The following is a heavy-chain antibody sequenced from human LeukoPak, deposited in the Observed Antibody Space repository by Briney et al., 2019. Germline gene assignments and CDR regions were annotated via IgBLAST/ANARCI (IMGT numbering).Heavy chain of an antibody. Sequence: GGSLRLSCAASGFTFSNYAMTWVRQAPGKGLEWVSGISGSAVNTYYADSVKGRFTLSRDNSKSTLYLQMNSLRAEDTAVYYCAKLGGPYNWDYAGLNYMDVWGKGTTFTVSS. CDR3: AKLGGPYNWDYAGLNYMDV. J-gene: IGHJ6*03. D-gene: IGHD1-7*01. V-gene: IGHV3-23*01. CDR1: GFTFSNYA. CDR2: ISGSAVNT.